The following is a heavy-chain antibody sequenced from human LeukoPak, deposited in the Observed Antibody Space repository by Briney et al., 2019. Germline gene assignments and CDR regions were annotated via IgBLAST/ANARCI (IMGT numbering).Heavy chain of an antibody. Sequence: ASVKVSCKASGGTFSSYAISWVRQAPGQGLEWMGGIIPIFGTANYAQKLQGRVTITADESTSTAYMELSSLRSEDTAVYYCASPYGSGSYLFYYYGMDVWGKGTTVTVSS. CDR2: IIPIFGTA. CDR3: ASPYGSGSYLFYYYGMDV. J-gene: IGHJ6*04. D-gene: IGHD3-10*01. CDR1: GGTFSSYA. V-gene: IGHV1-69*13.